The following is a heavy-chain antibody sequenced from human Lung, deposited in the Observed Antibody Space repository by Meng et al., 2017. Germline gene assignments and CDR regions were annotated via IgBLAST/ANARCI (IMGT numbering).Heavy chain of an antibody. CDR2: INPSGGST. D-gene: IGHD6-19*01. CDR3: ARDLAAVAGFDY. Sequence: ASVKVSCKASGYTFTSYYMHWVRQAHGQGLEWMGIINPSGGSTSYAQKFQGRVTMTRDTSTRTVYMELSSLRSEDTAVYYCARDLAAVAGFDYWGQGTLVTVPQ. V-gene: IGHV1-46*01. CDR1: GYTFTSYY. J-gene: IGHJ4*02.